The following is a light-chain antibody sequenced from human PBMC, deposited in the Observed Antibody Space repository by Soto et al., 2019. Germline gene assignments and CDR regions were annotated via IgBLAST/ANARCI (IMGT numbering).Light chain of an antibody. CDR1: QSISFW. CDR2: DAS. CDR3: QQYNSFAPYS. Sequence: DIQMTQSPSTLSASVGDRVTITCRSGQSISFWLAWYQQKPGKAPKLLIYDASTLYSGVPSRFSGSRSGTEFTLTISSLQPDDFASYYCQQYNSFAPYSFGQGTKLEI. V-gene: IGKV1-5*01. J-gene: IGKJ2*03.